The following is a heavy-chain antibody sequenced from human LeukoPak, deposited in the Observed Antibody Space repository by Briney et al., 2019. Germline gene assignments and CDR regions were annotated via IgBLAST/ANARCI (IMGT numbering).Heavy chain of an antibody. V-gene: IGHV3-48*03. Sequence: GGSLRLSCAASGFTFSSYEMNWVRQAPGKGLEWISYISSSGRTTYYADSVKGRFTFSRDNAKNPLYLQMNSLRAEDTAVYYCARNSGSYYNWFDPWGQGTLVIVSS. J-gene: IGHJ5*02. CDR3: ARNSGSYYNWFDP. CDR1: GFTFSSYE. CDR2: ISSSGRTT. D-gene: IGHD1-26*01.